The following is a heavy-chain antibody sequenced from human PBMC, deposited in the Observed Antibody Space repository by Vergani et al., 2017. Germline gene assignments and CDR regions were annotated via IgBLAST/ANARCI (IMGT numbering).Heavy chain of an antibody. V-gene: IGHV3-21*04. J-gene: IGHJ1*01. Sequence: EVQLVESGGGLVKPGGSLRLSCAASGFTFSSYSMNWVRQAPGKGLEWVSSISSSSSYIYYADSVKGRFTISRDNAKNSLYLQMNSLRAEDTAVYYCAKDTGGMSGDYVSFQHWGQGTLVTVSS. D-gene: IGHD4-17*01. CDR1: GFTFSSYS. CDR3: AKDTGGMSGDYVSFQH. CDR2: ISSSSSYI.